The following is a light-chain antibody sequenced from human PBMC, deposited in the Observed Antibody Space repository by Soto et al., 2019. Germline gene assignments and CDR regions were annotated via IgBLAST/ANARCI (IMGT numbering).Light chain of an antibody. V-gene: IGLV3-1*01. Sequence: SYELNQPPSVSVSPGQTASLTCSGDKLGDKYACWYQQKPGQSPVLVIYQDTKRPSGIPERFSGSNSGNTATLTITGTQAMDEADYYCQAWDSSTAVFGTGTQLTVL. CDR3: QAWDSSTAV. CDR1: KLGDKY. J-gene: IGLJ1*01. CDR2: QDT.